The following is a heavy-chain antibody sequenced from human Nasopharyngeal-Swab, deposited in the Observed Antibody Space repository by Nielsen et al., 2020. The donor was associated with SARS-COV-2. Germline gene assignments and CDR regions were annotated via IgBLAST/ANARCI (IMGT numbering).Heavy chain of an antibody. J-gene: IGHJ6*02. D-gene: IGHD2-2*01. Sequence: SETLSLTCTVSGDSISSNDFYWGWIRQPPGKGLAWIGSITRSGHTFYNPSVQSRITISADTSKNHFSLKLTSVTAADTAVYYCARLPGYCIGNSCSGHYVMDVWGQGTTVAVSS. CDR2: ITRSGHT. CDR1: GDSISSNDFY. CDR3: ARLPGYCIGNSCSGHYVMDV. V-gene: IGHV4-39*02.